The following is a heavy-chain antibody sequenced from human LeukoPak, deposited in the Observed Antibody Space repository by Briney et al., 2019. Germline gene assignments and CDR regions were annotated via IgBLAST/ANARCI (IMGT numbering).Heavy chain of an antibody. CDR3: AKEGFLEWLYPRWYFDY. V-gene: IGHV3-30*02. CDR2: IRYDGSNK. D-gene: IGHD3-3*01. Sequence: GGSLRLSCAASGFTFSSYGMHWVRQAPGKGLEGVAFIRYDGSNKYYADSVKGRFTISRDNSKNTLYLQMNSLRAEDTAVYYCAKEGFLEWLYPRWYFDYWGQGTLVTVSS. CDR1: GFTFSSYG. J-gene: IGHJ4*02.